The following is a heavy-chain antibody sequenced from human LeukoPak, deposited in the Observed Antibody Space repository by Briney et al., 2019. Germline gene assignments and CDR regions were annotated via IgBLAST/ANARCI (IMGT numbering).Heavy chain of an antibody. D-gene: IGHD5-18*01. Sequence: GASVKVSCKASGYTFTGYYMHWVRQAPGQGLEWMGWINPNSGGTNYAQKFQGRVTMTRDTSISTAYMELSRLRSDDTAVYYCARDTVYTAMASDDAFDIWGQGTMVTVSS. V-gene: IGHV1-2*02. CDR2: INPNSGGT. CDR3: ARDTVYTAMASDDAFDI. J-gene: IGHJ3*02. CDR1: GYTFTGYY.